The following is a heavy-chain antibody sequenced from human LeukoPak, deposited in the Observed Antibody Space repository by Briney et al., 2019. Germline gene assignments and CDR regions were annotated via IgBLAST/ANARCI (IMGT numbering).Heavy chain of an antibody. Sequence: PSETLSLTCAVYGGSFSGYYWSWIRQPPGKGLEWIGEINHSGSTNYNPSLKSRVTIPVDTSKNQFSLKLSSVTAADTAVYYCARGDDYDFWSGYYYGMDVWGQGTTVTVSS. CDR3: ARGDDYDFWSGYYYGMDV. CDR2: INHSGST. V-gene: IGHV4-34*01. D-gene: IGHD3-3*01. CDR1: GGSFSGYY. J-gene: IGHJ6*02.